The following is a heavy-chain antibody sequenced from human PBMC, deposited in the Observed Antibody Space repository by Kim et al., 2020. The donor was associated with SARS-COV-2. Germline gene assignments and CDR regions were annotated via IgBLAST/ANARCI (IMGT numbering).Heavy chain of an antibody. CDR2: IYTSGST. Sequence: SETLSLTCTVSGGSISSYYWSWIRQPAGKGLEWIGRIYTSGSTNYNPSLKSRVTMSVDTSKNQFSLKLSSVTAADTAVYYCARDHFGCGGDPYCYYYYMDVWGKGTTVTVSS. CDR3: ARDHFGCGGDPYCYYYYMDV. J-gene: IGHJ6*03. V-gene: IGHV4-4*07. CDR1: GGSISSYY. D-gene: IGHD2-21*01.